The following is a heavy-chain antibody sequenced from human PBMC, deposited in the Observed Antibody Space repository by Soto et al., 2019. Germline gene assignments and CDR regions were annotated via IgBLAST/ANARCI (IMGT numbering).Heavy chain of an antibody. J-gene: IGHJ4*02. CDR1: GFRFKSFV. D-gene: IGHD3-16*01. Sequence: QVQLVESGGGVVQPGASLRLSCAASGFRFKSFVMHWVRQAPGKGLEWVAFTSYDGNNKDYGDSVKGRFTVSRDNSQNTLHIQMDFLRPEDTCLYYGARWGTTGRFDLWGQGTLVSVSS. V-gene: IGHV3-30*19. CDR2: TSYDGNNK. CDR3: ARWGTTGRFDL.